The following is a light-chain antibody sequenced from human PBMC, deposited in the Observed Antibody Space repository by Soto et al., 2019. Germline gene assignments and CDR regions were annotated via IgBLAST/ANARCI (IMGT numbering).Light chain of an antibody. CDR2: YNN. V-gene: IGLV1-40*01. Sequence: QPVLTQPPSVSGAPGQRVTISCTGSSSNIGAGYDVHWYQQLPGTAPKLLIYYNNNRPSGVPDRFSGSKSGTSASLAISGLQAEDEADYYCQSYDSSLSGVVFGGGTKVTVL. CDR1: SSNIGAGYD. J-gene: IGLJ2*01. CDR3: QSYDSSLSGVV.